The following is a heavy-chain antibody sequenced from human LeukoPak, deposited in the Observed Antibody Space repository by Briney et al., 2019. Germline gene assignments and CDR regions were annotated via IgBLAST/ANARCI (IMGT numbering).Heavy chain of an antibody. J-gene: IGHJ4*02. D-gene: IGHD2-21*01. V-gene: IGHV3-74*01. CDR2: ISSDGSTT. Sequence: GGSLRLSCAATGISFSRDWMHWVRQVPGKGLVWVSRISSDGSTTTYADSVQGRFTISSDNAKNTLYLQMNSLRAEDTAVYYCVRAGSYSLWYFDYWGQGTLVTVSS. CDR1: GISFSRDW. CDR3: VRAGSYSLWYFDY.